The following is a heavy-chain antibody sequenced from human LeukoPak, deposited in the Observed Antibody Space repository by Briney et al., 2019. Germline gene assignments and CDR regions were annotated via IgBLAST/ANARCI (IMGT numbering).Heavy chain of an antibody. V-gene: IGHV4-39*07. Sequence: SETLSLTCSVSGGSISSTTYHWGWIRQPPGKGLEWIVSISYSGSTYYNPSLRSRVTMSLDTSKDQLSLKLSSVTAADSAVYYCAREGSSSWPFPLDYWGQGTLVTVSS. D-gene: IGHD6-13*01. CDR1: GGSISSTTYH. CDR3: AREGSSSWPFPLDY. CDR2: ISYSGST. J-gene: IGHJ4*02.